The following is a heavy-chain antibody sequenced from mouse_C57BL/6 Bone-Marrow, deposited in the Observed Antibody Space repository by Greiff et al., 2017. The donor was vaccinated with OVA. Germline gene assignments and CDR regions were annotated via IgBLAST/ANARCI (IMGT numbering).Heavy chain of an antibody. J-gene: IGHJ2*01. CDR1: GFTFSNYW. Sequence: EVQLVESGGGLVQPGGSMKLSCVASGFTFSNYWMNWVRQSPEKGLEWVAQIRLKSDNYATHYAESVKGRFTISRDDSKSSVYLQMNNLRAEDTGIYYCTRIYYGNSRDYWGQGTTLTVSS. V-gene: IGHV6-3*01. CDR3: TRIYYGNSRDY. D-gene: IGHD2-1*01. CDR2: IRLKSDNYAT.